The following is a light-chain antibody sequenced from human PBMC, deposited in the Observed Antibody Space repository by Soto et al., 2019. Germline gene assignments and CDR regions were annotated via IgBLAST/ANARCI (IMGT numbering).Light chain of an antibody. CDR1: QSVFSNSNNKNC. Sequence: DIVMTQSPDSLAVSLGERATINCKSSQSVFSNSNNKNCIAWYQQKSGLPPKLLIYWASSRESGVPDRFSGGGSGTDFTLTISSLQAEDVATYYCQHYYSIPWTFGQGTRVEIK. CDR2: WAS. CDR3: QHYYSIPWT. V-gene: IGKV4-1*01. J-gene: IGKJ1*01.